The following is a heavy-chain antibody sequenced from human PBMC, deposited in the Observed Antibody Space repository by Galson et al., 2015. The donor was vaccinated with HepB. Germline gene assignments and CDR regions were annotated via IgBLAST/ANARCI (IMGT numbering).Heavy chain of an antibody. CDR2: IHYSGNT. D-gene: IGHD6-13*01. CDR1: GGSISSNNYY. CDR3: ARHLSGSSLFDY. J-gene: IGHJ4*02. V-gene: IGHV4-39*01. Sequence: ETLSLTCTVSGGSISSNNYYWGWIRQPPGKGLEWIGSIHYSGNTYYNPSLKSRVTISVDTSKNQVSLKLSSVTAADTAVYYCARHLSGSSLFDYWGLGTLVTVSS.